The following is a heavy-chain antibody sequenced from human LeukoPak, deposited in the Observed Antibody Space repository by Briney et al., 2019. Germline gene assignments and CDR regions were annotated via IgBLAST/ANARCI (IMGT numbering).Heavy chain of an antibody. CDR3: ASPRFSDS. V-gene: IGHV4-39*07. CDR2: IYYSGST. Sequence: SETLSLTCTVSGGSISSSSYYWGWIRQPPGKGLEWIGSIYYSGSTYYNPSLKSRVTISVDTSKNQFSLKLSSVTAADTAVYYCASPRFSDSWGQGTLVTVSS. D-gene: IGHD3-22*01. CDR1: GGSISSSSYY. J-gene: IGHJ4*02.